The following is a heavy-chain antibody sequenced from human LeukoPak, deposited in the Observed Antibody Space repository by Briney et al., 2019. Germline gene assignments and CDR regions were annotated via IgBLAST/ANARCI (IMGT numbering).Heavy chain of an antibody. CDR2: INHSGST. V-gene: IGHV4-34*01. CDR1: GRSFSGYY. CDR3: AREDIVVVVAATRHAFDI. Sequence: SETLSLTCAVYGRSFSGYYWSWIRQPPGKGLEWIGEINHSGSTNYNPSLKSRVTISVDTSKNQFSLKLSSVTAADTAVYYCAREDIVVVVAATRHAFDIWGQGTMVTVSS. J-gene: IGHJ3*02. D-gene: IGHD2-15*01.